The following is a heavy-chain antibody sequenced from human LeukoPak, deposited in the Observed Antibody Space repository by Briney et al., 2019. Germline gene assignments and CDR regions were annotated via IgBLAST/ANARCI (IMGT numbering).Heavy chain of an antibody. CDR1: GGSISSYY. V-gene: IGHV4-59*01. D-gene: IGHD3-3*01. CDR3: ARGDYDFWSGNWRFDP. CDR2: IYYSGST. Sequence: PSETLSLTCTVSGGSISSYYWSWIRQPPGKGLEWIGYIYYSGSTNYNPSLKSRVTISVDASKNQFSLKVDSVSAADTAVYYRARGDYDFWSGNWRFDPWGQGTLVTVSS. J-gene: IGHJ5*02.